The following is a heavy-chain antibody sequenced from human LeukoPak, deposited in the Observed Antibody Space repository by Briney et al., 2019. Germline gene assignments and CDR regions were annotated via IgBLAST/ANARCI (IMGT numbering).Heavy chain of an antibody. CDR3: ARNNGMDV. Sequence: GGSLRLSCAASGFALSSHWMTWVRQVPGRGPEWVANVDRDGSETYYLDSVKGRFTISKDNAKNSLYLQMNSLRAEDTALYHCARNNGMDVWGQGTTVTVSS. J-gene: IGHJ6*02. CDR1: GFALSSHW. V-gene: IGHV3-7*03. CDR2: VDRDGSET.